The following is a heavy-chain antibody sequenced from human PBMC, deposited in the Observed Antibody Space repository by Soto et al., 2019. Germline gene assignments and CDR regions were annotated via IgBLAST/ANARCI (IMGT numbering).Heavy chain of an antibody. CDR2: ISAYNGNT. D-gene: IGHD1-1*01. J-gene: IGHJ4*02. CDR3: ARGSNDIDY. V-gene: IGHV1-18*01. CDR1: GYTFTSYG. Sequence: QVQLVQSGAEVKKPGASVKVSCKASGYTFTSYGXSXXXXXXGQGLECMGWISAYNGNTNYAQKLQGRVTMTTDTSXXXXXXXXXXXRSDDTAVYXCARGSNDIDYWGQGTLVTVSS.